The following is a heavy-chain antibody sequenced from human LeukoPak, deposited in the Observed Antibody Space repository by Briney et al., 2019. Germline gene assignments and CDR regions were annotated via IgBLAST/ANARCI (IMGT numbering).Heavy chain of an antibody. V-gene: IGHV3-23*01. J-gene: IGHJ4*02. CDR2: ISGSGGST. Sequence: GGSLRLSCAASGFTFSTYAMSWVRQAPGKGLEWVSAISGSGGSTYYVNSVKGRFTISRDNSKNTLYLQMNSLRAEDTAVYYCARVKNPFRPFSFDYWGQGTLVTVSS. CDR1: GFTFSTYA. D-gene: IGHD2/OR15-2a*01. CDR3: ARVKNPFRPFSFDY.